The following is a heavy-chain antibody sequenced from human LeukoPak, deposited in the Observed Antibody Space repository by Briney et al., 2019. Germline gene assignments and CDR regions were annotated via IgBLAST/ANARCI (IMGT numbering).Heavy chain of an antibody. CDR3: ARQRRYCSGDNCYQRTFDY. Sequence: GGSLRLSCAASGFIFNNYWISWVRQAPGEGLEWVANINQEGSEKYYVDSVKGRFTISRDNAKNSLYLQMNSLRAEDTAVYYCARQRRYCSGDNCYQRTFDYWGQGTLVTVSS. J-gene: IGHJ4*02. V-gene: IGHV3-7*01. CDR1: GFIFNNYW. D-gene: IGHD2-15*01. CDR2: INQEGSEK.